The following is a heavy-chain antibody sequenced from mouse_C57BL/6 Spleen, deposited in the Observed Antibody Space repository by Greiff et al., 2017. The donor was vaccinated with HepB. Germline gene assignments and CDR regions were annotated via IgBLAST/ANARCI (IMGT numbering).Heavy chain of an antibody. Sequence: QVQLKESGAELVRPGTSVKLSCKASGYTFTSYWMHWVKQRPGQGLEWIGVIDPSDSYTNYNQKFKGKATLTVDTSSSTAYMQLSSLTSEDSAVYYCARRNYGSSPAWFAYWGQGTLVSVSA. CDR3: ARRNYGSSPAWFAY. J-gene: IGHJ3*01. CDR1: GYTFTSYW. CDR2: IDPSDSYT. D-gene: IGHD1-1*01. V-gene: IGHV1-59*01.